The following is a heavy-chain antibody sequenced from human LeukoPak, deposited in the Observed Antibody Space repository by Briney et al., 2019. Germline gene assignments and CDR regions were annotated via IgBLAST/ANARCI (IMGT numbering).Heavy chain of an antibody. Sequence: PSETLSLTCAVYGGSFSGYYWSWIRQPPGKGLEWIGEINHSGSTNYNPSLKSRVTISVDTSKNQFSLKLSSVTAEDTAVYYCARDRRDGYKRGLGDVWGKGTTVTVSS. CDR1: GGSFSGYY. CDR3: ARDRRDGYKRGLGDV. V-gene: IGHV4-34*01. D-gene: IGHD5-24*01. J-gene: IGHJ6*04. CDR2: INHSGST.